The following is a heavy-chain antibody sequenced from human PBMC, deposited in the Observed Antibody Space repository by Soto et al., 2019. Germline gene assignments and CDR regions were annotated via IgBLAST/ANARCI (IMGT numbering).Heavy chain of an antibody. Sequence: QVQLVQSGAEVKKPGSSVKVSCKASGGTFSSYTISWVRQAPGQGLEWMGRIIPILGIANYAQKFQGRVTITAAKSTSTAYMGLSSRRSEDTAVYYCARMGVEMATITCGDDDAFDIWGQGTMVTVS. V-gene: IGHV1-69*02. CDR1: GGTFSSYT. CDR2: IIPILGIA. CDR3: ARMGVEMATITCGDDDAFDI. J-gene: IGHJ3*02. D-gene: IGHD5-12*01.